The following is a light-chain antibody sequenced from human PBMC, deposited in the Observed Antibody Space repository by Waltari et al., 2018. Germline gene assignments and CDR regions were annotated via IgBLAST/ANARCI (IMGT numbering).Light chain of an antibody. CDR3: SSYRSDNTLI. CDR2: DFS. J-gene: IGLJ2*01. Sequence: QSALTQPASVSGSPGQSLTISCPGTSSDVGAYNYLSWYQQHPGKVPKLMIYDFSHRPSGISSRFSASKSGNAAPLTISGLQFEDEADYYCSSYRSDNTLIFGGGTKLTVL. CDR1: SSDVGAYNY. V-gene: IGLV2-14*03.